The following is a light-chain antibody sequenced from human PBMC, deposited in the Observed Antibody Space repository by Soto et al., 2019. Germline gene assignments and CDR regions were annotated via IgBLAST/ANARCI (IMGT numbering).Light chain of an antibody. Sequence: DIQLTQSPSTLSASVGDRVTITVRASHSISSWLAWSQKKPGKATKLRSYKASTLKSGIPSRFRGGGSGTAFTITISSLQPADFVTYACQQDNSNFALTFGGGTKVVIK. J-gene: IGKJ4*01. CDR1: HSISSW. CDR3: QQDNSNFALT. CDR2: KAS. V-gene: IGKV1-5*03.